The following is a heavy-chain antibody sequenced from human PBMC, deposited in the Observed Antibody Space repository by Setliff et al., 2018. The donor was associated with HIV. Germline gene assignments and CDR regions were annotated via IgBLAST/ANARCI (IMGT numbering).Heavy chain of an antibody. CDR3: AKGSPRYDSRGHPDS. J-gene: IGHJ4*02. CDR1: GFTCQEYS. CDR2: VYWNSDSL. D-gene: IGHD3-22*01. V-gene: IGHV3-9*01. Sequence: GGSLRLSCTADGFTCQEYSMHWVRQAPGKGLVWVSGVYWNSDSLGYADSGQGRAVICRDNAKKSLYLQMNSVKPEDTALYYCAKGSPRYDSRGHPDSWGQGTLVTVSS.